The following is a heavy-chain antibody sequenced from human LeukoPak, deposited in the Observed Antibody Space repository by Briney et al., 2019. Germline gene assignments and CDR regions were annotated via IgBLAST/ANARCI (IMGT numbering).Heavy chain of an antibody. CDR2: INPSGGST. CDR1: GYTFTSYY. CDR3: ARLGEGYCSSTSCIPPFDY. V-gene: IGHV1-46*03. J-gene: IGHJ4*02. Sequence: ASVKVSCKASGYTFTSYYMHWVRQAPGQGLEWMGIINPSGGSTNYAQKFQGRVTMTRDTSTRTVYMELSRLRSEDTAVYYCARLGEGYCSSTSCIPPFDYWGQGTLVTVSS. D-gene: IGHD2-2*01.